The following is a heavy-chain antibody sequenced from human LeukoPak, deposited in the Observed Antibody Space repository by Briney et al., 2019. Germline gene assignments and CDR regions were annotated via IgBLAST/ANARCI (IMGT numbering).Heavy chain of an antibody. Sequence: KSSETLSLTCAVSGGSISSSNWWSWVRQPPGKGLEWIGEIYHSGSTNYNPSLKSRVTISVDTSKNQFSLKLSSVTAADTAVYYCARQGYYEWFDPWGQGTLVTVSS. CDR1: GGSISSSNW. CDR2: IYHSGST. V-gene: IGHV4-4*02. J-gene: IGHJ5*02. CDR3: ARQGYYEWFDP. D-gene: IGHD3-22*01.